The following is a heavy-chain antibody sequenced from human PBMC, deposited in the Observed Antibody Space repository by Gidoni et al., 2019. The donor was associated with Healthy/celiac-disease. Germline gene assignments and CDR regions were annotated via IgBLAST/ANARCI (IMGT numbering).Heavy chain of an antibody. J-gene: IGHJ6*02. Sequence: QVPLVQSGAEVKKPGASVKVSCKVSGYNLTELSMHWVRQAHGKGLEVMGGFDPEDWETIYAQKFQGRVTMTEDTSTDTAYMELSSLRSEDTAVYYCATKRLVQDYYGMDVWGQGTTVTVSS. CDR2: FDPEDWET. D-gene: IGHD6-19*01. CDR1: GYNLTELS. CDR3: ATKRLVQDYYGMDV. V-gene: IGHV1-24*01.